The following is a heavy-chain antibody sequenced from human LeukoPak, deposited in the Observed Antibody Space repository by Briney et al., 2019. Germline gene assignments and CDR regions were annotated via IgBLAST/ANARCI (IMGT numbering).Heavy chain of an antibody. D-gene: IGHD1-26*01. V-gene: IGHV3-23*01. Sequence: GGSLRLSCTASGFTFSNYAMSWVRQAPGKGLEWVSAISASDGRTYYADSVKGRFTVSRDNSKNTLYLQMNSLRAEDTAVYYCAKSSYSGSPEDYWGQGTLVTVSS. J-gene: IGHJ4*02. CDR1: GFTFSNYA. CDR2: ISASDGRT. CDR3: AKSSYSGSPEDY.